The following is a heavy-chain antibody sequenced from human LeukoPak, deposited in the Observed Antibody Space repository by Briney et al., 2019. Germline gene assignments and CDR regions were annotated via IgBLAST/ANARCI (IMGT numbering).Heavy chain of an antibody. D-gene: IGHD7-27*01. CDR1: GGSISSSSYF. J-gene: IGHJ4*02. V-gene: IGHV4-39*07. CDR3: ARYLTGGRGYFDY. CDR2: IYYSGST. Sequence: SETLSLTCTVSGGSISSSSYFWGWIRQPPGKGLEWIGSIYYSGSTYYNPSLKSRVTISVVTSKNQSSLKLTSVTAADTAVYYCARYLTGGRGYFDYWGQGTLVTVSS.